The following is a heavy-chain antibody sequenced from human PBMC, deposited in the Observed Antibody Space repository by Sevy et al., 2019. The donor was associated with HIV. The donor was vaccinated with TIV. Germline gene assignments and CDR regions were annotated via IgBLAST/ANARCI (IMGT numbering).Heavy chain of an antibody. CDR1: GYSISSSNW. Sequence: SEILSLTCAVSGYSISSSNWWGWIRQPPGKGLERIGYIYYSGSTYYNPSLKSRVTMSVDTSKNQFSLKLSYVTAVDTAVYNCATTGGGGYYVPHYYYYMDVWGKGTTVTVSS. CDR3: ATTGGGGYYVPHYYYYMDV. CDR2: IYYSGST. J-gene: IGHJ6*03. D-gene: IGHD1-26*01. V-gene: IGHV4-28*01.